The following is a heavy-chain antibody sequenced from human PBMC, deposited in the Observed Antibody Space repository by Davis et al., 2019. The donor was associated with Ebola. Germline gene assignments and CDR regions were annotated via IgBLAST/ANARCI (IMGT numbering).Heavy chain of an antibody. CDR2: INSDGSST. Sequence: GESLKISCAASGFTFSSYGMHWVRQAPGKGLVWVSRINSDGSSTSYADSVKGRFTISRDNSKNTLYLQMNSLRAEDTAVYYCAREVEMATIAYFDYWGQGTLVTVSS. CDR1: GFTFSSYG. V-gene: IGHV3-74*01. CDR3: AREVEMATIAYFDY. D-gene: IGHD5-24*01. J-gene: IGHJ4*02.